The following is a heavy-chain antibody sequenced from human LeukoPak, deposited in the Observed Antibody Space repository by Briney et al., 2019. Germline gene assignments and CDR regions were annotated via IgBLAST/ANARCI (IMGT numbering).Heavy chain of an antibody. CDR1: GFTFSSYG. Sequence: GGSLRLSCAASGFTFSSYGMHWVRQAPGKGLEWVAVISYDGSNKYYADSVKGRFTISRDNSKNTLYLQMNSLRAEDTAVYYCAKDGGIQLIYYYYYYMDVWGKGTTVTVSS. CDR3: AKDGGIQLIYYYYYYMDV. CDR2: ISYDGSNK. J-gene: IGHJ6*03. D-gene: IGHD5-18*01. V-gene: IGHV3-30*18.